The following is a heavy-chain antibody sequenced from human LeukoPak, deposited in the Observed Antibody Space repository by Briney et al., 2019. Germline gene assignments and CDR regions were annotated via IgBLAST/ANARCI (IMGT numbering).Heavy chain of an antibody. J-gene: IGHJ4*02. CDR2: IYPGDSDT. D-gene: IGHD3-3*01. Sequence: ECLKISCKGSGYTFSSYWIGWVRQMPGKGLEWMGIIYPGDSDTRYSPSLQGQVTISVDTSIGTAYLQWSSLKASDTAIYYRARQNDFSLDYRGQGTLVTVSS. V-gene: IGHV5-51*01. CDR1: GYTFSSYW. CDR3: ARQNDFSLDY.